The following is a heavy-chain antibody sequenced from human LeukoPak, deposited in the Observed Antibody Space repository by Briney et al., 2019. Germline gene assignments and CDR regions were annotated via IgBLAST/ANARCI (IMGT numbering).Heavy chain of an antibody. CDR3: ARDSGSGGP. CDR1: GFTFSNYW. J-gene: IGHJ5*02. D-gene: IGHD6-19*01. CDR2: IKPDGSEK. Sequence: GGSLRLSYAASGFTFSNYWMSWVRQAPGKGLEWVAHIKPDGSEKNYVDSVKGRFTLFRDDAKNSVHLQMNSLRVEDTAIYYCARDSGSGGPWGQGTPVTVSS. V-gene: IGHV3-7*01.